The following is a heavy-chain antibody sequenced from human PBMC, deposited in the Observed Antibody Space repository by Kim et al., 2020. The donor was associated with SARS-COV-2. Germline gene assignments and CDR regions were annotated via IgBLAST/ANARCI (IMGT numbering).Heavy chain of an antibody. J-gene: IGHJ4*02. CDR1: GYTFTTYY. Sequence: ASVKVSCKTSGYTFTTYYMNWVRQAPGHGLEWMGIVNPSGGSTTYAQKFQGRVTMTRDTSTSTVNIELTSRRSEDTAVYYCARGGPCGSVGSSGWYSHYWGQGTLVTVSS. CDR3: ARGGPCGSVGSSGWYSHY. V-gene: IGHV1-46*01. CDR2: VNPSGGST. D-gene: IGHD6-19*01.